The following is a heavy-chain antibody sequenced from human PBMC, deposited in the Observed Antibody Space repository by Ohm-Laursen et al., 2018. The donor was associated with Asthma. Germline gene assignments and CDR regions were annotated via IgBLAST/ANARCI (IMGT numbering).Heavy chain of an antibody. CDR3: AKDDTTYSDILTGYSDY. Sequence: GSLRLSCAASGFTFNNYAMIWVRQAPGKGLEWVSGISVGGSKYYGDSVKGRFTVSRDNSKSTLYLHMNSVRAEDTAVYYCAKDDTTYSDILTGYSDYWGQGTLVTVSS. V-gene: IGHV3-23*01. D-gene: IGHD3-9*01. CDR1: GFTFNNYA. CDR2: ISVGGSK. J-gene: IGHJ4*02.